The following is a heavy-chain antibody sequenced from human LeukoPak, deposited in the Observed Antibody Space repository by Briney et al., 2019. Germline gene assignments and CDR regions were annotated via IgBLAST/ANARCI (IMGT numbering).Heavy chain of an antibody. J-gene: IGHJ6*03. V-gene: IGHV4-59*02. CDR1: GGSVSSHY. CDR2: MYYSGST. Sequence: SSETLSLTCTVSGGSVSSHYWSWLRQPPGKGLEWIGYMYYSGSTNYNPSLKSRVTISVDTSKNHFSLKLSSVTAADAAVYYCARTASGYLGGGFYYYYMDVWGKGTTVTVSS. CDR3: ARTASGYLGGGFYYYYMDV. D-gene: IGHD2-15*01.